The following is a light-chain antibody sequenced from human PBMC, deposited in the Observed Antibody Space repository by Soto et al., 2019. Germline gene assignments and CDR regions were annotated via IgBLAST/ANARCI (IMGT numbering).Light chain of an antibody. CDR2: AAS. V-gene: IGKV1-39*01. CDR3: QQSYSMPYA. CDR1: QTTNNY. Sequence: DIQMTQSPSSLSPSVGDRVTITCRASQTTNNYLNWYQLKPEKSTKVLIYAASTLQTGVPLRFTGSGSGTDFTLTIISLQPEDYATYFCQQSYSMPYAFGPGTKVDIK. J-gene: IGKJ2*01.